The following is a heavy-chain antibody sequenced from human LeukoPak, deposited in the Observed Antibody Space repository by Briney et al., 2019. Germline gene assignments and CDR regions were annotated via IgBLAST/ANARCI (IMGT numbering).Heavy chain of an antibody. CDR1: GFTFSSYD. CDR3: ARVGYDSSGTYYFDY. J-gene: IGHJ4*02. D-gene: IGHD3-22*01. Sequence: SGGSLRLSCAASGFTFSSYDMHWVRQATGKGPEWVSAIGTAGDTYYPGSVKGRFTISRENAKNSLYLQMNSLRAGDTAVYYCARVGYDSSGTYYFDYWGQGTLVTVSS. CDR2: IGTAGDT. V-gene: IGHV3-13*01.